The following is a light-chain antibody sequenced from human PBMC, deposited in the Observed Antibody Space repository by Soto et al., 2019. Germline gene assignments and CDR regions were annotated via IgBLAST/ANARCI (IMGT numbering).Light chain of an antibody. CDR1: QSVSSY. Sequence: IVLSQSRDTLSVSTGEGATLYCLASQSVSSYLDWYQQKPGKAPKLLIYDASNRATGIPARFSGSGSVTEFTLTISSLQSEDFAIYYCQQYNNWPPITFGQGTRLEIK. V-gene: IGKV3D-15*01. J-gene: IGKJ5*01. CDR2: DAS. CDR3: QQYNNWPPIT.